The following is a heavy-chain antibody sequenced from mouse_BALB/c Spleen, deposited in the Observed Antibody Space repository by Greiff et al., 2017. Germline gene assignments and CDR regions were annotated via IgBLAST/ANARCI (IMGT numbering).Heavy chain of an antibody. J-gene: IGHJ2*01. CDR3: ARGSTFDY. V-gene: IGHV1-54*01. D-gene: IGHD1-1*01. CDR1: GYAFTNYL. Sequence: VQLQQSGAELVRPGTSVKVSCKASGYAFTNYLIEWVKQRPGQGLEWIGVINPGSGGTNYNEKFKGKATLTADKSSSTAYMQLSSLTSDDSAVYFCARGSTFDYWGQGTTLTVSS. CDR2: INPGSGGT.